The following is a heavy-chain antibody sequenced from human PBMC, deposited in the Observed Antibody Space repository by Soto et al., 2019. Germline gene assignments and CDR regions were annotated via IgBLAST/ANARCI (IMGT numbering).Heavy chain of an antibody. J-gene: IGHJ4*02. CDR3: ARRSYSNYRKGPDYYFDY. CDR2: IYPGDSDT. D-gene: IGHD4-4*01. CDR1: GYSFTSYW. Sequence: GESLRISCEGSGYSFTSYWIGWVRQMPGKGLEWMGIIYPGDSDTRYSPSFQGQVTISADKSISTAYLQWSSLKASDTAMYYCARRSYSNYRKGPDYYFDYWCQGSLVTVSS. V-gene: IGHV5-51*01.